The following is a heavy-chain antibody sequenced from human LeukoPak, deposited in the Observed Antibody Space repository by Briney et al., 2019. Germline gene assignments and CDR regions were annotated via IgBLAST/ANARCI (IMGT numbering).Heavy chain of an antibody. D-gene: IGHD1-26*01. CDR2: ISRDGSNT. J-gene: IGHJ6*03. Sequence: GGSLRLSCAASELTFSTYWMHWVRQAPGRRLVWVSRISRDGSNTFYADSAKGRFTISRDNAKNTLYLQMNSLRGDDTAVYYCAREWDLPGAYYMDVWGKGTTVTVSS. V-gene: IGHV3-74*01. CDR1: ELTFSTYW. CDR3: AREWDLPGAYYMDV.